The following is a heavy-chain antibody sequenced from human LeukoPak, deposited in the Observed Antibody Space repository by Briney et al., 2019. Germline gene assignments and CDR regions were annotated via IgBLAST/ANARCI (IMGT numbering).Heavy chain of an antibody. CDR1: GFTFSSYG. D-gene: IGHD2-15*01. V-gene: IGHV3-30*18. CDR3: AKAVVVAATYYYYGMDV. Sequence: PGGSLRLSCAASGFTFSSYGMHWVRQAPGKGLEWMAVISYDGSNKYYADSVKGRFTISRDNSKNTLYLQMNSLRAEDTAVYYCAKAVVVAATYYYYGMDVWGQGTTVTVSS. J-gene: IGHJ6*02. CDR2: ISYDGSNK.